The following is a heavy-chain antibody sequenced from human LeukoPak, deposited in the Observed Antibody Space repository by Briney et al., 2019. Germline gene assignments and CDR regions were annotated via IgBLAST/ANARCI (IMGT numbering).Heavy chain of an antibody. Sequence: PGGSLRLSCAASGFTFSSYWMSWVRQAPGKGLEGVANIKQDGSEKYYVDSVKGRFTISRDNAKNSLYLQMNSLRAEDTAVYYCARDASYYDYVWGSYSNYYYGMDVWGQGTTVTVSS. V-gene: IGHV3-7*01. CDR2: IKQDGSEK. CDR1: GFTFSSYW. D-gene: IGHD3-16*01. J-gene: IGHJ6*02. CDR3: ARDASYYDYVWGSYSNYYYGMDV.